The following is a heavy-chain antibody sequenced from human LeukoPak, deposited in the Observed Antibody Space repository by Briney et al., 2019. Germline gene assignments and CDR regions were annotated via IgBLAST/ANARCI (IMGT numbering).Heavy chain of an antibody. CDR3: ARDRWQWLVYWYYFDY. CDR1: GYTFTSYG. J-gene: IGHJ4*02. CDR2: ISAYNGNT. Sequence: EASVKVSCKASGYTFTSYGISWVRQAPGQGLEWMGWISAYNGNTNYAQKLQGRVTMTTDTSTSTAYMELRSLRSDDTAVYYCARDRWQWLVYWYYFDYWGQGTLVTVSS. V-gene: IGHV1-18*01. D-gene: IGHD6-19*01.